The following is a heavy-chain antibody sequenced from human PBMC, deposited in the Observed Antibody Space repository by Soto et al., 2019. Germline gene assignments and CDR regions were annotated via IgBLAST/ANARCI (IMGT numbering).Heavy chain of an antibody. D-gene: IGHD4-4*01. CDR3: ASGTVRYGMDV. V-gene: IGHV6-1*01. J-gene: IGHJ6*02. CDR2: TYYRSKWSN. CDR1: GGSVANNSAA. Sequence: SRSLTGAMAGGSVANNSAAWNWIRQSPSRGLEWLGRTYYRSKWSNGYAESVRSRITINPDTSRNQFSLQLNSVTPEDTAVYYCASGTVRYGMDVWGQGTTVTVSS.